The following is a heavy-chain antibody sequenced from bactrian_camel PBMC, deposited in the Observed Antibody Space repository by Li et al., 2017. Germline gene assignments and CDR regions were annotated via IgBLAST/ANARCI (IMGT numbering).Heavy chain of an antibody. J-gene: IGHJ4*01. V-gene: IGHV3S53*01. D-gene: IGHD6*01. CDR2: ISSGGST. Sequence: QVQLVESGGDSVQSGGSLRLSCVASGTDFSTECMAWFRQAPEKEREAVAGISSGGSTTYGDDVQGRFTISRDNAKSATYLQMNSLKPEDTAVYYCAAGCSSCPGGYNYWGQGTQVTVS. CDR3: AAGCSSCPGGYNY. CDR1: GTDFSTEC.